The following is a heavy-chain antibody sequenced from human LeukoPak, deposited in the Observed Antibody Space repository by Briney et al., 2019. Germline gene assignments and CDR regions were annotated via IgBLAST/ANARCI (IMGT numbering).Heavy chain of an antibody. CDR3: AINQAGYCGGGSCYRHEFYYMDV. CDR1: GYSISSGYD. D-gene: IGHD2-15*01. Sequence: SETLSLTCTVSGYSISSGYDWGWIRQPPGKGLEWIGSMYHSGSTNYNPSLKSRVTISVDTSKNQFFLKLSSVTAADTAVYYCAINQAGYCGGGSCYRHEFYYMDVWGKGTSVTVSS. J-gene: IGHJ6*03. V-gene: IGHV4-38-2*02. CDR2: MYHSGST.